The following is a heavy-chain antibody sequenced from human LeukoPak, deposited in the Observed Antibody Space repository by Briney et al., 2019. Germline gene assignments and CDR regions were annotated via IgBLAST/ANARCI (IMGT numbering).Heavy chain of an antibody. J-gene: IGHJ4*02. CDR3: ARSTHYYGSGGYYDY. D-gene: IGHD3-10*01. V-gene: IGHV1-2*02. CDR1: GYTFTGYY. CDR2: INPNSGGT. Sequence: GASVKVSCKASGYTFTGYYMHWVRQAPGQGLEWMGWINPNSGGTNYAQKFQGRVTMTRDTSISTAYMELSRLRSDDTAVYYCARSTHYYGSGGYYDYWGQGTLVTVSS.